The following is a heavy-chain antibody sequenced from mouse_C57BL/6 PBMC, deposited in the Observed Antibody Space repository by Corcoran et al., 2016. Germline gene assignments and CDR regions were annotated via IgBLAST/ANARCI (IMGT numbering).Heavy chain of an antibody. Sequence: QVTLKESGPGILQSSQTLSLTCSFSGFSLSTSGMGVSWIRQPSGKGLEWLAHIYWDDDKRYNPSLKSRLTISKDTSRNQVFLKITSVDTADTATYYCARTYYGTPGYYFDYWGQGTTLTVSS. CDR2: IYWDDDK. CDR3: ARTYYGTPGYYFDY. V-gene: IGHV8-12*01. J-gene: IGHJ2*01. D-gene: IGHD2-10*01. CDR1: GFSLSTSGMG.